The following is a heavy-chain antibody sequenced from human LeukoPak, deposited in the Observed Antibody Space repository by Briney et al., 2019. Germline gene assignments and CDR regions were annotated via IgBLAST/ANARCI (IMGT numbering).Heavy chain of an antibody. CDR2: IYTSGST. V-gene: IGHV4-39*07. J-gene: IGHJ4*02. CDR3: ARAGEASGYYNGPYDY. CDR1: GGSISSSSYY. D-gene: IGHD3-9*01. Sequence: SETLSLTCTVSGGSISSSSYYWGWIRQPPGKGLEWIGRIYTSGSTNYNPSLKSRVTISVDTSKNQFSLKLSSVTAADTAVYYCARAGEASGYYNGPYDYWGQGNLVTVSS.